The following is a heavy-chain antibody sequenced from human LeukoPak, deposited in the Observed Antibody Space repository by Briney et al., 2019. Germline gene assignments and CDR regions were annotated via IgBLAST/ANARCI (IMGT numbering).Heavy chain of an antibody. CDR2: INHSGST. J-gene: IGHJ1*01. Sequence: SETLSLTCAVYGGSFSGYYWSWIRQPPGKGLEWIGEINHSGSTNYNPSLKSRVTISVDTSKNQFSLKLSSVTAADTAVYYCARVYCGGDCCTFQHWGQGTLVTVSS. CDR1: GGSFSGYY. CDR3: ARVYCGGDCCTFQH. V-gene: IGHV4-34*01. D-gene: IGHD2-21*02.